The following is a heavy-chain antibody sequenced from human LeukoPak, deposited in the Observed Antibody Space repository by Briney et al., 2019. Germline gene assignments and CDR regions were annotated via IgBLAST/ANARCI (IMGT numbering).Heavy chain of an antibody. CDR1: GFTFSSYA. J-gene: IGHJ4*02. Sequence: GGSLRLSCAAPGFTFSSYAMHWVRQAPGKGLEWVAVISYDGSNKYYADSVKGRFTISRDNSKNTLYLQMNSLRAEDTAVYYCARDPGFINAPRYFDYWGQGTLVTVSS. CDR2: ISYDGSNK. CDR3: ARDPGFINAPRYFDY. D-gene: IGHD3-10*01. V-gene: IGHV3-30*01.